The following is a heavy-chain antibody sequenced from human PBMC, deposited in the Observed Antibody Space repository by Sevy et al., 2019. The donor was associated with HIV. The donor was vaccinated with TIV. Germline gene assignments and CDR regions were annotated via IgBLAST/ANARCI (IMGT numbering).Heavy chain of an antibody. J-gene: IGHJ5*02. D-gene: IGHD6-6*01. CDR3: VRGQYSSSPDGYFDP. V-gene: IGHV3-48*02. CDR2: ISVTGYSA. Sequence: GGSLRLSCAASGFTFRSYSMNWVRQAPGKGLEWLSYISVTGYSAYYADSVKGRFTIFRDNVKNSLSLHMNNLGDEDTAVDFCVRGQYSSSPDGYFDPWGQGTLVTVSS. CDR1: GFTFRSYS.